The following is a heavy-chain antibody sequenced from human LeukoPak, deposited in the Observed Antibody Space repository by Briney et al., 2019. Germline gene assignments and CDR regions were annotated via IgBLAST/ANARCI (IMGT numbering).Heavy chain of an antibody. CDR2: ISSSNSDT. D-gene: IGHD6-19*01. CDR3: ARLPYSSGWWFDY. Sequence: GGSLRLSCAASGFIFSDYYMSWIRQAPGKGLEWVSYISSSNSDTNYADSVEGRFTISRDNAKNSLYLQMNSLRAEDTAVYYCARLPYSSGWWFDYWGQGTLVTVSS. CDR1: GFIFSDYY. V-gene: IGHV3-11*03. J-gene: IGHJ4*02.